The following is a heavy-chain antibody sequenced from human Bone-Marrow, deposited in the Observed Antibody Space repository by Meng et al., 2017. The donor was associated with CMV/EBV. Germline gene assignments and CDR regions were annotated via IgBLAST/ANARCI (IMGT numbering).Heavy chain of an antibody. D-gene: IGHD2-2*02. J-gene: IGHJ4*02. V-gene: IGHV3-21*01. CDR1: GFTFSSYS. CDR2: ISSSSSYI. CDR3: ARVDCSSTSCYTLYY. Sequence: GGSLRLSCAASGFTFSSYSMNWVRQAPGKGLEWVSSISSSSSYIYYADSVKGRFTISRDNAKNSLYLQMNSLRAEDTAVYYCARVDCSSTSCYTLYYWGQGTLVTVSS.